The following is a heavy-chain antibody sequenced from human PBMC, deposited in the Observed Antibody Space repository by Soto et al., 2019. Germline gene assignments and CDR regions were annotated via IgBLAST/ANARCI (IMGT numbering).Heavy chain of an antibody. D-gene: IGHD3-10*01. V-gene: IGHV4-59*01. J-gene: IGHJ6*02. CDR2: IYYSGST. CDR1: GGSISSYY. CDR3: ARVGVLGPWYYGMDV. Sequence: SLTCTVSGGSISSYYWSWIRQPPGKGLEWIGYIYYSGSTNYNPSLKSRVTISVDTSKNQFSLKLSSVTAADTAVYYCARVGVLGPWYYGMDVWGQGTTVTVSS.